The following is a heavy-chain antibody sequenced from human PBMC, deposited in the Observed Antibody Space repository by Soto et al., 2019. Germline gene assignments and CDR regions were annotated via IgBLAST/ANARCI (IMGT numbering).Heavy chain of an antibody. Sequence: EVQLVESGGGLVKPGGSLRLSCAASGFTFTSYSMNWVRQAPGKGLEWVSSISSSSSYIYYADSVKGRFTISRDNAKNSLYLQMSRLRAEDTAVYYCARARGAVTTLVDYWGQGTLVTVSS. D-gene: IGHD4-17*01. CDR2: ISSSSSYI. CDR3: ARARGAVTTLVDY. V-gene: IGHV3-21*01. CDR1: GFTFTSYS. J-gene: IGHJ4*02.